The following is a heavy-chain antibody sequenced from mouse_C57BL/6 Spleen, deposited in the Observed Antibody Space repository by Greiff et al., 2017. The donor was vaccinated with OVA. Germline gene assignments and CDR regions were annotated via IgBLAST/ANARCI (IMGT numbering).Heavy chain of an antibody. CDR3: ARGGTTGSTNFDY. CDR1: GYSITSGYY. CDR2: ISYDGSN. D-gene: IGHD1-1*01. J-gene: IGHJ2*01. V-gene: IGHV3-6*01. Sequence: EVQRVESGPGLVKPSQSLSLTCSVTGYSITSGYYWNWIRQFPGNKLEWMGYISYDGSNNYNPSLKNRITITRDTSKNQFFLKLNSVTTEDTATYYCARGGTTGSTNFDYWGQGTTLTVSS.